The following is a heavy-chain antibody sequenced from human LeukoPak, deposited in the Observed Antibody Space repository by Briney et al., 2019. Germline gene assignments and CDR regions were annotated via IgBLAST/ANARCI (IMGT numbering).Heavy chain of an antibody. V-gene: IGHV4-4*07. CDR1: GGSTSDYY. CDR3: ARGGTLFTYFDS. D-gene: IGHD3-10*02. Sequence: SETHSLTCSVSGGSTSDYYWNWIRQPAGQGLEWLGRIYYTGNTAYNPSLESRLTMSLDTAKNQFSLKVTSVTAADTAVYYCARGGTLFTYFDSWGQGTLVTVSS. CDR2: IYYTGNT. J-gene: IGHJ4*02.